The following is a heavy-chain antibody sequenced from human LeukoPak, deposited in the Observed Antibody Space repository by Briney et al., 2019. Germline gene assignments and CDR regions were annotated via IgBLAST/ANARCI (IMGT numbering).Heavy chain of an antibody. V-gene: IGHV1-8*02. CDR1: GYTFTGYY. CDR3: ARLVIAVAGTGFDY. CDR2: MNPNSGNT. D-gene: IGHD6-19*01. Sequence: EASVKVSCKASGYTFTGYYMHWVRQATGQGLEWMGWMNPNSGNTGYAQKFQGRVTMTRNTSISTAYMELSSLRSEDTAVYYCARLVIAVAGTGFDYWGQGTLVTVSS. J-gene: IGHJ4*02.